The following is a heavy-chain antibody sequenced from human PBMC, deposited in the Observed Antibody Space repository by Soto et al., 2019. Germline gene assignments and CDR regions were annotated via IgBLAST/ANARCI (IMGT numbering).Heavy chain of an antibody. Sequence: GGSLRLSCAASGFTFSSYWMHWVRQAPGKGLVWVSRINSDGSSTSYADSVKGRFTISRDNAKNTLCLQMNSLRAEDTAVYYCARGHCSGGSCYSSAGYYYYYMDVWGKGTTVTVSS. CDR1: GFTFSSYW. CDR2: INSDGSST. J-gene: IGHJ6*03. D-gene: IGHD2-15*01. V-gene: IGHV3-74*01. CDR3: ARGHCSGGSCYSSAGYYYYYMDV.